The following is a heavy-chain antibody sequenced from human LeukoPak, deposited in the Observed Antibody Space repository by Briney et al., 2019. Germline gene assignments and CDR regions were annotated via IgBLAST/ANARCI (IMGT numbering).Heavy chain of an antibody. D-gene: IGHD4-17*01. J-gene: IGHJ4*02. CDR2: IYSSGTT. CDR3: ARHDYGDYSFDY. V-gene: IGHV4-4*07. Sequence: SETLSLTCSVAGGSVSSYFWSWIRQPAGKGLEWIGRIYSSGTTNYNPSLKSRVTMSVDTSKNQFSLKLNSVTAADTAVYYCARHDYGDYSFDYWGQGTLVTVSS. CDR1: GGSVSSYF.